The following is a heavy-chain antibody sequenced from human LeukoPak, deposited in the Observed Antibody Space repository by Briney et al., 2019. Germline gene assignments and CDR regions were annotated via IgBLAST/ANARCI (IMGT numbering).Heavy chain of an antibody. V-gene: IGHV3-30*04. D-gene: IGHD3-10*01. J-gene: IGHJ4*02. Sequence: GGSLRLSCAASGFTFSSYAMHWVRQAPGKGLEWVAVISYDGSNKYYADSVKGRFTISRDKSKNTLYLQMNSLRAEDTAVYYCARATEMVRGVTLGGFHYWGQGTLVTVSS. CDR1: GFTFSSYA. CDR3: ARATEMVRGVTLGGFHY. CDR2: ISYDGSNK.